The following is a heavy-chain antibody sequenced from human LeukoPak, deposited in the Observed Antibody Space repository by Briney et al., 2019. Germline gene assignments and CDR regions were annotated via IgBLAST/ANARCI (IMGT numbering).Heavy chain of an antibody. D-gene: IGHD2-21*02. CDR1: GYTFTSYG. Sequence: ASVKVSCKASGYTFTSYGITWVRQAPGQGLEWMGWISAYNGNTNYAQKFQGRVTITRNTSISTAYMELSSLRSEDTAVYYCARGGHIVVVTAIHLYYYYGMDVWGQGTTVTVSS. V-gene: IGHV1-18*01. CDR3: ARGGHIVVVTAIHLYYYYGMDV. CDR2: ISAYNGNT. J-gene: IGHJ6*02.